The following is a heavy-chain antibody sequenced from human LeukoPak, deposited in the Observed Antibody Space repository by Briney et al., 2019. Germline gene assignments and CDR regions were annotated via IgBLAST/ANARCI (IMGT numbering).Heavy chain of an antibody. Sequence: SQTLSPTCTVSGGSISSGGYYWSWIRQHPGKGLEWIGYIFYSGSTYYNPSLKSRVTISVDTSENQFSLRLSSVTAADTAVYYCARGGSGSNPYYHYYYIDVWGKGTTVTVSS. CDR1: GGSISSGGYY. J-gene: IGHJ6*03. D-gene: IGHD1-26*01. CDR2: IFYSGST. CDR3: ARGGSGSNPYYHYYYIDV. V-gene: IGHV4-31*03.